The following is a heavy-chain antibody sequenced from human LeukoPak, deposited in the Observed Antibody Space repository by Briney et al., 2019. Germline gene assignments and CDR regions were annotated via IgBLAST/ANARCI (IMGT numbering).Heavy chain of an antibody. CDR1: GFTVSSNY. D-gene: IGHD2-2*01. CDR2: IYSGGST. J-gene: IGHJ4*02. CDR3: ANHVACGSMSCPPFDN. Sequence: GGSLRLSCAASGFTVSSNYMSWVRQAPGKGLEWVSVIYSGGSTYYADSVKGRFTISRDNAKNSLYLYMESLRAEDTAVYYCANHVACGSMSCPPFDNWGQGTLVTVSS. V-gene: IGHV3-66*01.